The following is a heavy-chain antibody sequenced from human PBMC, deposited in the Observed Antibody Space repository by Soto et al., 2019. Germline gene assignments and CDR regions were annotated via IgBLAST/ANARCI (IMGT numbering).Heavy chain of an antibody. CDR1: GGSITSYY. Sequence: SETLSLTCTVSGGSITSYYWTWIRQPPGSGLEWIGYIYYRGSTNYNPSLKSRVTISIDASTNQFSLRLSSVTAADTAVYYCARGLGYDFWSGRNWFDPWGQGTLVTVSS. CDR2: IYYRGST. CDR3: ARGLGYDFWSGRNWFDP. J-gene: IGHJ5*02. V-gene: IGHV4-59*01. D-gene: IGHD3-3*01.